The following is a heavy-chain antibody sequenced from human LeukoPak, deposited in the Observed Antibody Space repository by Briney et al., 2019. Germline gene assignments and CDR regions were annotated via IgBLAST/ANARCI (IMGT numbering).Heavy chain of an antibody. Sequence: AGGSLRLSCAASGFTFSSYAMSWVRQAPGKGLEWVSAISGSGGSTYYADSVKGRFTISRDNPKNTLYLQMNSRRAEDTAVYYCANLDRSDFDYWGQGTLVTVSS. J-gene: IGHJ4*02. D-gene: IGHD3-9*01. CDR3: ANLDRSDFDY. CDR2: ISGSGGST. V-gene: IGHV3-23*01. CDR1: GFTFSSYA.